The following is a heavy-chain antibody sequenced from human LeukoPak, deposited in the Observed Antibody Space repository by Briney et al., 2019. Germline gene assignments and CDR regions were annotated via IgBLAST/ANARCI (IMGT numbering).Heavy chain of an antibody. CDR3: ARGPAYYYGSGSRYFDY. CDR2: INHSGST. Sequence: SETLSLTCAVYGGSFSGYCWSWIRQPPGKGLEWIGEINHSGSTNYNPSLKSRVTISVDTSKNLFSLKLSSVTAADTAVYYCARGPAYYYGSGSRYFDYWGQGTLVTVSS. D-gene: IGHD3-10*01. CDR1: GGSFSGYC. V-gene: IGHV4-34*01. J-gene: IGHJ4*02.